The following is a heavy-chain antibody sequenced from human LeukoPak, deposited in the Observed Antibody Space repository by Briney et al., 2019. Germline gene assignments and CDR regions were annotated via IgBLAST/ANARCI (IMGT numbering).Heavy chain of an antibody. CDR2: IYYSGST. V-gene: IGHV4-59*01. CDR3: ARGVRDYDILTGYYRPYYYYYYMDV. Sequence: SETPSLTCTVSGGSISSYYWSWIRQPPGKGLEWIGYIYYSGSTNYNPSLKSRVTISVDTSKNQFSLKLSSVTAADTAVYYCARGVRDYDILTGYYRPYYYYYYMDVWGKGTTVTVSS. D-gene: IGHD3-9*01. J-gene: IGHJ6*03. CDR1: GGSISSYY.